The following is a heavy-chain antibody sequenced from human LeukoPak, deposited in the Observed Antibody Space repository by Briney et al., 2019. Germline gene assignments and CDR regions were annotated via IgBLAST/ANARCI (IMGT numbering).Heavy chain of an antibody. V-gene: IGHV4-4*07. D-gene: IGHD4-23*01. CDR1: GGSISSYY. J-gene: IGHJ4*02. Sequence: SETLSLTCTVSGGSISSYYWSWIRQPAGKGLEWIGRIYTSGSTNYNPSLKSRVTMSVDTSKNQFSLKLSSVTAADTAVYYCARAGVDYGGNSGYFDYWGQGTLVTVSS. CDR2: IYTSGST. CDR3: ARAGVDYGGNSGYFDY.